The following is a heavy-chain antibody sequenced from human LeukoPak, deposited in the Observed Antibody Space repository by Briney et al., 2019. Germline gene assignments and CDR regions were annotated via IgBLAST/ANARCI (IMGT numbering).Heavy chain of an antibody. CDR1: GFTFSSYS. J-gene: IGHJ2*01. CDR2: ISGSGGST. D-gene: IGHD2/OR15-2a*01. Sequence: GGSLRLSCAASGFTFSSYSMSWGRQAAGKGLEWVSGISGSGGSTFHADSVKGRFTISRDNSKNTLYLQMDSLRVEDTAVYYCAKGNSTEYGNWYFDPWGRGTLVTVSS. V-gene: IGHV3-23*01. CDR3: AKGNSTEYGNWYFDP.